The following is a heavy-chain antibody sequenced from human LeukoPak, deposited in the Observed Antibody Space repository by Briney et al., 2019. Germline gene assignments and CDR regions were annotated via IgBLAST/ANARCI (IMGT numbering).Heavy chain of an antibody. CDR1: GASITDAY. D-gene: IGHD5-12*01. CDR2: IYYRGGT. J-gene: IGHJ4*02. CDR3: AKVKGGYFYALDS. V-gene: IGHV4-59*03. Sequence: NPSETLSLTCNVSGASITDAYWSWLRQPPGKGLEWIGYIYYRGGTNYNPSLKSRVAISLDTSKNQFALSLSSVTAADTAVYYCAKVKGGYFYALDSWGQGTLVTVHS.